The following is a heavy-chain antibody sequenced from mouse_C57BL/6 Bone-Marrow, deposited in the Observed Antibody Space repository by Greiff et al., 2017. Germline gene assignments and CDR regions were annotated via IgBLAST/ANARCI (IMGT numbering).Heavy chain of an antibody. CDR1: GYTFTSYW. CDR3: ARSPYFLDV. J-gene: IGHJ1*03. Sequence: QVQLQQPGAVLVKPGASVKLSCKASGYTFTSYWMHWVKQRPGQGLEWIGMIHPNSGSTNYNEKFKSKATLTVDTSSSTAYMQLSSLTSEDSAVYYCARSPYFLDVWGTGTTVTVSS. CDR2: IHPNSGST. V-gene: IGHV1-64*01. D-gene: IGHD1-1*01.